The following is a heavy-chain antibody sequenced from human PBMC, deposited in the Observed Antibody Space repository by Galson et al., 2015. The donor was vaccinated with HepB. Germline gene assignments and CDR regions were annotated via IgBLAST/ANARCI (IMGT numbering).Heavy chain of an antibody. Sequence: SVKVSCKASGYTFTSYYMHWVRQAPGQGLEWMGIINPSGGSTSYAQKFQGRVTMTRDTSTSTVYMELSSLRSEDTAVYYCARTGGLLWFGERGRKAFDIWGQGTMVTVSS. J-gene: IGHJ3*02. CDR1: GYTFTSYY. CDR3: ARTGGLLWFGERGRKAFDI. V-gene: IGHV1-46*01. D-gene: IGHD3-10*01. CDR2: INPSGGST.